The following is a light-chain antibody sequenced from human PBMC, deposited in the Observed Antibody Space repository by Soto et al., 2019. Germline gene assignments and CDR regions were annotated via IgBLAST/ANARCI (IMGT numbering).Light chain of an antibody. Sequence: TQSADTLSLSPGERATLSCRASQSTRLAWYQQKPGKAPKVLIYDASSWAGGVPSRFTGSGSGTEFTLTINSLQPDDFATYYCQQYSVYWTFGQGTKVDIK. CDR1: QSTR. CDR2: DAS. J-gene: IGKJ1*01. CDR3: QQYSVYWT. V-gene: IGKV1-5*01.